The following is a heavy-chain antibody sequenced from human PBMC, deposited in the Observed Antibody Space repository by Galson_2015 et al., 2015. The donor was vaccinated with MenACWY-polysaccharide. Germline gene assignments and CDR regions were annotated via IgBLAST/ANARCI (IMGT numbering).Heavy chain of an antibody. CDR2: IQYDGSQK. V-gene: IGHV3-33*01. D-gene: IGHD3-10*02. CDR1: GLTFRGSG. Sequence: SLRLSGAASGLTFRGSGMHWVRQAPGKGLEWVPVIQYDGSQKQYIDSVKGRFTISRDNSKNTLYLEMNSLRAEDTALYYCAREGSRIVFHAFDVWARGQWSSFPQ. J-gene: IGHJ3*01. CDR3: AREGSRIVFHAFDV.